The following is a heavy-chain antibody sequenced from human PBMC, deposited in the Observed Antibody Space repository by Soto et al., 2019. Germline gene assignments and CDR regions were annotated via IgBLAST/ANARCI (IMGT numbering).Heavy chain of an antibody. J-gene: IGHJ1*01. CDR2: ISSSGSTI. D-gene: IGHD3-3*01. CDR1: GFTFSSYE. V-gene: IGHV3-48*03. CDR3: ARVRLAVPRAEYFQH. Sequence: GSLRLSCTASGFTFSSYEMNWVRQAPGKGLEWVSYISSSGSTIYYADSVKGRFTISRDNAKNSLYLQMNSLRAEDTAVYYCARVRLAVPRAEYFQHWGQGTLVTVSS.